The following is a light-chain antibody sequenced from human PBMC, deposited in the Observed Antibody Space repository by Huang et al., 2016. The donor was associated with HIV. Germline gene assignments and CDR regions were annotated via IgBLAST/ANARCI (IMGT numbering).Light chain of an antibody. CDR1: HSVSSN. CDR3: QQYDNWPLT. J-gene: IGKJ5*01. Sequence: ERVMTQSPATLSVAPGERVTLSCRASHSVSSNLAWYQQKPGQAPRLLIHGASTRATGIPARFSGSGSGTEFTLAISSLQYEDSGVYFCQQYDNWPLTFGQGTRLEIK. CDR2: GAS. V-gene: IGKV3-15*01.